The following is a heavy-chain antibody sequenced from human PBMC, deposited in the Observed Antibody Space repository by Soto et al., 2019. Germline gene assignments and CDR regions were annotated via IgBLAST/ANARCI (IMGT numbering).Heavy chain of an antibody. CDR1: GDSVSSNSAA. CDR3: ARASSSWYKFAFDI. D-gene: IGHD6-13*01. J-gene: IGHJ3*02. Sequence: SETLSLTCAISGDSVSSNSAAWNWIRQSPSRGLEWLGRTYYRSKWYNDYAVSVKSRITINPDTSKNQFSLQLNSVTPEDTAVYYCARASSSWYKFAFDIWGQGTMVTVSS. CDR2: TYYRSKWYN. V-gene: IGHV6-1*01.